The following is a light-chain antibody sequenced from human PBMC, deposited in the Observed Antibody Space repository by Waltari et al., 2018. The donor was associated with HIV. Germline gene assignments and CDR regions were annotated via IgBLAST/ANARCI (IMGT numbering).Light chain of an antibody. V-gene: IGKV3-20*01. CDR1: QSVSISY. CDR2: GTS. Sequence: EIVLTQSPGTLSLSPGERATLSCRASQSVSISYLAWYQQKPGQAPRLLIYGTSTRATGIPDRFSGSGSGTDFTLTISRLEPEDFAVYYCQQYANSPLYTFGQGTKLEIK. J-gene: IGKJ2*01. CDR3: QQYANSPLYT.